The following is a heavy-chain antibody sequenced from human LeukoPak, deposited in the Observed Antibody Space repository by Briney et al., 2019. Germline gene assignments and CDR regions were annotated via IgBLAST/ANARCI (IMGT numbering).Heavy chain of an antibody. J-gene: IGHJ4*02. Sequence: GGSLRLSCAASGFTFDDYAMHWVRQAPGKGLEWVSGISWNSGSIAYADSVKGRFTTSRDNAKNSLYLQMNSLRAEDTALYYCAKDLYGSSWSFDYWGQGTLVTVSS. CDR3: AKDLYGSSWSFDY. CDR1: GFTFDDYA. CDR2: ISWNSGSI. D-gene: IGHD6-13*01. V-gene: IGHV3-9*01.